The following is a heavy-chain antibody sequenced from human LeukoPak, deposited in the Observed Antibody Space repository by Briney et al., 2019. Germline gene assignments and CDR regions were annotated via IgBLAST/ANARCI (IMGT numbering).Heavy chain of an antibody. CDR2: INTDGSGT. V-gene: IGHV3-74*01. Sequence: PGGSLRLSCAASGFTFSTYWMHWVRQAPGKGLVWVSRINTDGSGTIYADSVKGRFTISRDNAKNTVYLQMNSLRVEDTAVYYCARGTVGTTMGRYWVQGTLVTVSS. J-gene: IGHJ4*02. CDR1: GFTFSTYW. CDR3: ARGTVGTTMGRY. D-gene: IGHD1-7*01.